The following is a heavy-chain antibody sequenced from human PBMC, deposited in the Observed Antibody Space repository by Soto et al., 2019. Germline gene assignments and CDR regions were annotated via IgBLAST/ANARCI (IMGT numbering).Heavy chain of an antibody. CDR1: GGSFSGYY. Sequence: SETLSLTCAVYGGSFSGYYWSWIRQPPGKGLEWIGEINHSGSTNYNPSLKSRVTISVDTSKNQFSLKLSSVTAADTAVYYCAREAHYGSGRYMQIDYWGQGTLVTVSS. J-gene: IGHJ4*02. D-gene: IGHD3-10*01. CDR3: AREAHYGSGRYMQIDY. V-gene: IGHV4-34*01. CDR2: INHSGST.